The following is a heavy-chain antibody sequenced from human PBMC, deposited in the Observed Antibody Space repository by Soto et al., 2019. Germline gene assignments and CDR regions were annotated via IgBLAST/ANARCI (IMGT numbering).Heavy chain of an antibody. V-gene: IGHV1-69*12. Sequence: QVQLVQSGAEVKKPGSSVKVSCKASGGTFSSYAISWVRQAPGQGLEWMGGIIPIFGTVNYAPKFQGRVTITADESTSTVYMELSSLRSEDTAVYYCARHDCISSSCYYYYYYGMDVWGQGTTVTVSS. CDR2: IIPIFGTV. D-gene: IGHD2-2*01. J-gene: IGHJ6*02. CDR3: ARHDCISSSCYYYYYYGMDV. CDR1: GGTFSSYA.